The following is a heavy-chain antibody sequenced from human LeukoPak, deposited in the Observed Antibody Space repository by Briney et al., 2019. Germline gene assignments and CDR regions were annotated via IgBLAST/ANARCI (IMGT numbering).Heavy chain of an antibody. CDR3: AKMYSSDSDY. D-gene: IGHD6-19*01. Sequence: GRSLRLSCAASGFTFSSYGMHGVRQAPGKGLEWVAVISYDGSNKYYADSVKGRFTISRDNSKNTLYLQMNSLRAEDTAVYYCAKMYSSDSDYWGQGTLVTVSS. V-gene: IGHV3-30*18. J-gene: IGHJ4*02. CDR1: GFTFSSYG. CDR2: ISYDGSNK.